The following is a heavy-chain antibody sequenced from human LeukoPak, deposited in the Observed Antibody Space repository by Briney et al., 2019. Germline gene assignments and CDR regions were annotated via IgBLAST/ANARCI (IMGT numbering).Heavy chain of an antibody. CDR2: ISSSSSYI. Sequence: GGSLRLSCAASAFTFSTFAMQWVRQAPGKRLEWVSSISSSSSYIYYADSVKGRFTISRDSAKNSLYLQMNSLRAEDTTVYYCARDSSTVTPDIYYYYGMDVWGQGTTVTVSS. J-gene: IGHJ6*02. CDR1: AFTFSTFA. V-gene: IGHV3-21*01. CDR3: ARDSSTVTPDIYYYYGMDV. D-gene: IGHD4-17*01.